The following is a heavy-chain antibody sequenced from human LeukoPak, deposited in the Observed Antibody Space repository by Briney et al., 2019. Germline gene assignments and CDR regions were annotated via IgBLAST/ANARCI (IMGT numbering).Heavy chain of an antibody. CDR1: GYSISSGYY. J-gene: IGHJ6*03. CDR3: ARDLPSWAYYYYYYMDV. Sequence: PSETLSLTYTVSGYSISSGYYWGWIRQPPGKGLEWIGSIYHSGSTYYNPSLKSRVTISVDTSKNQFSLKLSSVTAADTAVYYCARDLPSWAYYYYYYMDVWGKGTTVTVSS. D-gene: IGHD3-16*01. V-gene: IGHV4-38-2*02. CDR2: IYHSGST.